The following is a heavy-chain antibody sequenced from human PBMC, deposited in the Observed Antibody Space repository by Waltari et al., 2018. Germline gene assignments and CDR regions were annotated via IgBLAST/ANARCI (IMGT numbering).Heavy chain of an antibody. V-gene: IGHV4-59*01. D-gene: IGHD3-22*01. CDR2: IFYTGSI. CDR1: GGSFTDNY. J-gene: IGHJ2*01. CDR3: ARDPGVVTPWYFDL. Sequence: QVQLEESGPGLVKPSETLSLTCTISGGSFTDNYWSWIRQPPGKGLACIGHIFYTGSITYSPSLESRVTISLDRSKNQFSLRLTSVTAADTAIYYCARDPGVVTPWYFDLWGRGTLVTVSS.